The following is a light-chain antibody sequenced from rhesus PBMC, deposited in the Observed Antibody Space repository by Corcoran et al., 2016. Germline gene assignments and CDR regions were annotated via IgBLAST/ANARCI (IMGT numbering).Light chain of an antibody. Sequence: DIQMTQSPSSLSASVGDTVTITCRSSQVINTYLAWYQQKPGRAPILLIYKASTLQSGVPSRFSGRGSGTDFTRTISSLQPEDFATYYCQQHNSYPLTFGGGTKVEI. J-gene: IGKJ4*01. CDR3: QQHNSYPLT. CDR2: KAS. CDR1: QVINTY. V-gene: IGKV1-25*01.